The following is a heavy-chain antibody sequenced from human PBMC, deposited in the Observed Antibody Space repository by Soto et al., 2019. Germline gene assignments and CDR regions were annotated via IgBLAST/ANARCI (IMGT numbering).Heavy chain of an antibody. V-gene: IGHV3-23*01. CDR2: FSGSSGNT. J-gene: IGHJ4*02. D-gene: IGHD1-1*01. CDR3: ARWNGYGDS. CDR1: GFSISTYG. Sequence: EVQLLESGGGLAQPGGSLRLSCAASGFSISTYGVTWVRQAPGKGLEWVSGFSGSSGNTYYADSVKGRFTISRDNSKNTVYLPMNSLRAADTAVYYCARWNGYGDSWGQGTLVTVSS.